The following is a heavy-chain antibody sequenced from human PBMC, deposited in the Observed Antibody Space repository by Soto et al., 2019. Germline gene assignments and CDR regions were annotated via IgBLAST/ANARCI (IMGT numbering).Heavy chain of an antibody. Sequence: PSETLSLTCTVSGGSISSFAYYCGRIRQPPGKGLEWMGTVYYNENTYYNPSLKGRVTISVDTAKNQFSLNLRSVTAADTAIYFCARRERYYGSPGWFDPLVQGTLVTGSS. V-gene: IGHV4-39*01. J-gene: IGHJ5*02. D-gene: IGHD3-10*01. CDR3: ARRERYYGSPGWFDP. CDR1: GGSISSFAYY. CDR2: VYYNENT.